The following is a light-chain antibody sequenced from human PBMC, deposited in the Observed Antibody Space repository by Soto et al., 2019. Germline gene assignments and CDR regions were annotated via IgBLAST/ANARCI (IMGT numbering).Light chain of an antibody. Sequence: QLVLTQPPSVSGAPGQRVTISCTGSTYNIGAPYVVNWYQQFPGTAPKLLIFGNSNRPSGVPDRFSGSRSGTSASLAITGLQTEDEADYYCQSYDSSLSAYVFGSGTKVTVL. CDR2: GNS. J-gene: IGLJ1*01. CDR1: TYNIGAPYV. V-gene: IGLV1-40*01. CDR3: QSYDSSLSAYV.